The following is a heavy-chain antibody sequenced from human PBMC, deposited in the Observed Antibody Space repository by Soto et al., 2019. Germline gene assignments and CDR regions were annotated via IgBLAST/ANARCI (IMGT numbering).Heavy chain of an antibody. CDR3: AKTESRGWPTRTPFDY. J-gene: IGHJ4*02. Sequence: VGSLRLSCAASGFTFSSYAMSWVRQAPGKGLEWVSAISGSGGSTYYADSVKGRFTISRDNSKNTLYLQMNSLRAEDTAVYYCAKTESRGWPTRTPFDYWGQGTLVTVSS. V-gene: IGHV3-23*01. CDR2: ISGSGGST. CDR1: GFTFSSYA. D-gene: IGHD6-19*01.